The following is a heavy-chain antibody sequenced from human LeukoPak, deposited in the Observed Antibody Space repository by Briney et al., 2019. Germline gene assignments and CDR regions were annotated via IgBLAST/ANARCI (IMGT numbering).Heavy chain of an antibody. CDR2: INSDGSST. V-gene: IGHV3-74*01. CDR3: ARADRPNWYFDL. Sequence: GGSLRLSCTASGFTFSSYCMHWVRQAPGKGLVWVSRINSDGSSTSYADSVKGRFTISRDNAKNTLYLQMNSLRAEDTAMYYRARADRPNWYFDLWGRGTLVTVSS. J-gene: IGHJ2*01. CDR1: GFTFSSYC.